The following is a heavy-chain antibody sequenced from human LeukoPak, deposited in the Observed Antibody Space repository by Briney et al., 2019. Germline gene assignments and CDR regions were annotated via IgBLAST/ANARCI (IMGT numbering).Heavy chain of an antibody. V-gene: IGHV7-4-1*02. CDR2: INTNTGNP. J-gene: IGHJ5*02. CDR3: ARDMEEAVSAVMASPPPNWFDP. D-gene: IGHD5-24*01. CDR1: GYTFTSYA. Sequence: ASVKVSCKASGYTFTSYAMNWVRQAPGQGLEWMGWINTNTGNPTYAQGFTGRFVFSLDTSVSTAYLQISSLKAEDTAVYYCARDMEEAVSAVMASPPPNWFDPWGQGTLVTVSS.